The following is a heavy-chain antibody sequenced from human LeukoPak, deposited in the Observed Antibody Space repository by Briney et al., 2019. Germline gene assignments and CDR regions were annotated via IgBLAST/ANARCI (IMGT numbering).Heavy chain of an antibody. CDR3: ARDPRGYCSNGVCYSGWFDP. Sequence: PGGSLRLSCTVSGFTLSSYEMSWIRQAPGKGLEWVSSISSSSSYIYYADSVKGRFTISRDNAKNSLYLQMNSLRADDTAVYYCARDPRGYCSNGVCYSGWFDPWGQGTLVTVSS. D-gene: IGHD2-8*01. V-gene: IGHV3-21*01. CDR1: GFTLSSYE. J-gene: IGHJ5*02. CDR2: ISSSSSYI.